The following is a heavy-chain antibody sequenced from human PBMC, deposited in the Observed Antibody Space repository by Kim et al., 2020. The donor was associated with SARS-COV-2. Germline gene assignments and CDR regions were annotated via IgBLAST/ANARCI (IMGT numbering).Heavy chain of an antibody. CDR2: ISYDGSHK. V-gene: IGHV3-30*18. CDR1: GFSFNTYG. D-gene: IGHD1-26*01. Sequence: GGSLRLSCAASGFSFNTYGMHWVRQAPGKGLEWLAVISYDGSHKYYAESVKGRFTISRDNSKNTLYLQMNSLRVEDTAVYYCAESFSGSYFGYDSWGQGALVTVSS. J-gene: IGHJ4*02. CDR3: AESFSGSYFGYDS.